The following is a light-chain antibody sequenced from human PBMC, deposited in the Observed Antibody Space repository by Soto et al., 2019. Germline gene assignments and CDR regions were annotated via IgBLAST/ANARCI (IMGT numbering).Light chain of an antibody. V-gene: IGLV1-40*01. CDR2: GNS. Sequence: QSVLTQPPSVSGAPGQRVTISCTGSSSNIGAGYDVHWYQQLPGTAPKLLIYGNSNRPSGVPDRFSGSKSGTSASLAITGLKDEDEADYYCQSYDSSLDVVFGGGTKLIVL. CDR1: SSNIGAGYD. CDR3: QSYDSSLDVV. J-gene: IGLJ2*01.